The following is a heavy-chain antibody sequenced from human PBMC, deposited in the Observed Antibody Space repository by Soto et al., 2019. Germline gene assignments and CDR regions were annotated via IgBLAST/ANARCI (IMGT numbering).Heavy chain of an antibody. V-gene: IGHV1-18*01. CDR3: TRCAYCSGDSCHSRISDY. CDR1: GYTFINYG. J-gene: IGHJ4*02. Sequence: QVQLVQSGAEVKKPGASVKVSCKASGYTFINYGLSWVRQAPGQGLEWMGWISAYNGNTNYAQKFQGRVTMTTDTSTRTAYMELRSLRSDDTDVYSCTRCAYCSGDSCHSRISDYCCQGTLVGVSS. CDR2: ISAYNGNT. D-gene: IGHD2-15*01.